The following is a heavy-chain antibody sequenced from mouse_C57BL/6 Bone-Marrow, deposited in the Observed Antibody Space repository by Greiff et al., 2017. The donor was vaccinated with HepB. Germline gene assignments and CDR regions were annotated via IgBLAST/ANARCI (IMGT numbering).Heavy chain of an antibody. J-gene: IGHJ1*03. Sequence: QVQLQQPGAELVMPGASVKLSCKASGYTFTSYWMHWVKQRPGQGLEWIGEIDPSDSYTNYNQKFKGKSTLTVDKSSSTAYIQLSSLTSEDSAVYYCARDGYWYFDVWGTGTTVTVSS. V-gene: IGHV1-69*01. D-gene: IGHD2-3*01. CDR2: IDPSDSYT. CDR3: ARDGYWYFDV. CDR1: GYTFTSYW.